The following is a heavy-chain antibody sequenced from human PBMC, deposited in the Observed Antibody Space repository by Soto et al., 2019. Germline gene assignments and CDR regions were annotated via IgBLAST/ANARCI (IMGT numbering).Heavy chain of an antibody. D-gene: IGHD5-18*01. Sequence: GLSCAASRFTVSSYAMSWVRQAPGKGLEWVSAISGSGGSTYYADSVKGRFTISRDNSKNTLYLQMNSLRAEDTAVYYCATPTPADTAMVLNCYYGMEVRGQGTTVTVSS. V-gene: IGHV3-23*01. CDR1: RFTVSSYA. CDR2: ISGSGGST. CDR3: ATPTPADTAMVLNCYYGMEV. J-gene: IGHJ6*02.